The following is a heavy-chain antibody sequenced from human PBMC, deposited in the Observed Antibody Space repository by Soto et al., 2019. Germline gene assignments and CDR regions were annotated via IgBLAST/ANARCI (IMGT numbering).Heavy chain of an antibody. CDR1: GFTFSNYW. CDR3: ARVAVAAYYVHD. Sequence: EVQLVESGGGLVQPGGSMRLSCAASGFTFSNYWMHWVRQAPGKGLVWVSRINSDGTTTSYADSVRGRFTISGDNARDTVYLQMNSLGAEDTAVYYCARVAVAAYYVHDWGQGTLVTVSS. V-gene: IGHV3-74*01. J-gene: IGHJ4*02. D-gene: IGHD6-19*01. CDR2: INSDGTTT.